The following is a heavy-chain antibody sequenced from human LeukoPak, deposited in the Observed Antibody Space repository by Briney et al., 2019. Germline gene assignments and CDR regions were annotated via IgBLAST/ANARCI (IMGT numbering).Heavy chain of an antibody. CDR1: GGSISSGGYY. D-gene: IGHD5-12*01. CDR3: ARGQRYSGYDWYYYYGMDV. CDR2: IYYSGST. V-gene: IGHV4-31*03. Sequence: PSETLSLTCTVPGGSISSGGYYWSWIRQHPGKGLEWIGYIYYSGSTYYNPSLKSRVTISVDTSKNQFSLKLSSVTAADTAVYYCARGQRYSGYDWYYYYGMDVWGQGTTVTVSS. J-gene: IGHJ6*02.